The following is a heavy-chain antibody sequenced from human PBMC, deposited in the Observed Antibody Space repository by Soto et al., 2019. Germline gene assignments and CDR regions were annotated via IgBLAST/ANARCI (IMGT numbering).Heavy chain of an antibody. CDR2: INPNSGGT. J-gene: IGHJ4*02. Sequence: QVQLVQSGAEVKKPGASVKVSCKASGYTFTGYDMHWVRQAPGQGLEWMGWINPNSGGTNYAQKFQGRVTMARATSISTAYMELSRLRSDDTAVYYCAGVRGYSSGWTFDYWGQGTLVTVSS. V-gene: IGHV1-2*02. CDR1: GYTFTGYD. D-gene: IGHD6-19*01. CDR3: AGVRGYSSGWTFDY.